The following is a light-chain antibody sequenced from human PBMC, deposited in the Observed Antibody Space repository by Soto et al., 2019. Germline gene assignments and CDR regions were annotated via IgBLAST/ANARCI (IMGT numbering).Light chain of an antibody. CDR3: QQRHTWHIT. CDR2: DTS. V-gene: IGKV3-11*01. Sequence: EIVLTQSPATLSLSPGERATLSCRTSQTIRGLLNWYQQRPGQAPRLLIYDTSNRATDIPARFSGSGSGTDFILTISSLDPEDFGVYFCQQRHTWHITFGQGTRLAIK. J-gene: IGKJ5*01. CDR1: QTIRGL.